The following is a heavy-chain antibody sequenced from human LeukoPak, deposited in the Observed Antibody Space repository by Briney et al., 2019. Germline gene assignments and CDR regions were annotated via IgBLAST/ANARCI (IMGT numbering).Heavy chain of an antibody. CDR3: ASLRSGSGTFYNDY. J-gene: IGHJ4*02. V-gene: IGHV3-30*03. CDR2: ISYDGSDK. CDR1: RFTFRNYG. D-gene: IGHD3-10*01. Sequence: QPGRSLRLSCAASRFTFRNYGMQWVRQTPGKGLEWVTLISYDGSDKYYADSVKGRFSISRDNSKNTLYLQMNSLRAEDTAVYYCASLRSGSGTFYNDYWGQGTLVTVSS.